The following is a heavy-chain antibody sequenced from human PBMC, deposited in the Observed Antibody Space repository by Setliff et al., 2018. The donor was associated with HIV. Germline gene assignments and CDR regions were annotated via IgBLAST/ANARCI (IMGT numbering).Heavy chain of an antibody. CDR2: IYTSGST. J-gene: IGHJ4*02. Sequence: SETLSLTCTVSGGSISSGSYYWSWIRQPAGKGLEWIGRIYTSGSTNYNPSLKSRVTISVDTSKNQFSLKLSSVTAADTAVYYCARLDCSSSSGFVDYWGQGTLVTVSS. V-gene: IGHV4-61*02. CDR3: ARLDCSSSSGFVDY. D-gene: IGHD2-2*01. CDR1: GGSISSGSYY.